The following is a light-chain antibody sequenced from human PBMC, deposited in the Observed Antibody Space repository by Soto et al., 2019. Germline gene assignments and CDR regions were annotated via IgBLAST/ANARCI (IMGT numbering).Light chain of an antibody. V-gene: IGLV6-57*01. CDR2: ENN. CDR3: QSYDGTNWV. J-gene: IGLJ3*02. CDR1: SGSIASNY. Sequence: MLTQPHSVSQSPGKTVTISCTRSSGSIASNYVQWYQQRPGSSPTTVIYENNQRPSGVPDRFSGSIDSSSNSASLTISGLKTEDEADYYCQSYDGTNWVFGGGTKRTVL.